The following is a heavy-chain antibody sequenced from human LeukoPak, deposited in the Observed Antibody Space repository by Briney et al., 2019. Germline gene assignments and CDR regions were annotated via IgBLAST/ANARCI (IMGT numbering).Heavy chain of an antibody. Sequence: GGSLRLSCAASGFTFSSYAMHWVRQAPGKGLEWVAAISYDGSNKYYADSVKGRFTISRDNSKNTLYLQMNSLRAEDTAVYYCAKVKEWLWPYYFDYWGQGTLVTVSS. V-gene: IGHV3-30*04. CDR1: GFTFSSYA. CDR3: AKVKEWLWPYYFDY. D-gene: IGHD3-3*01. J-gene: IGHJ4*02. CDR2: ISYDGSNK.